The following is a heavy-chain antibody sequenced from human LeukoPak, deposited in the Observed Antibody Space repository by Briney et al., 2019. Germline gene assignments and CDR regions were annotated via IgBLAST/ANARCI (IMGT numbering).Heavy chain of an antibody. Sequence: GESLKISCKGSGYSFTSYWIGWVRQMPGKGLEWMGIIYPGDSDTRYSPSFQGQVTISADKSISTAYLQWSSLKASDTAMYYCARRLGYCSGGSCYSAWFDPWGQGTLVTVSS. CDR2: IYPGDSDT. D-gene: IGHD2-15*01. CDR1: GYSFTSYW. J-gene: IGHJ5*02. CDR3: ARRLGYCSGGSCYSAWFDP. V-gene: IGHV5-51*01.